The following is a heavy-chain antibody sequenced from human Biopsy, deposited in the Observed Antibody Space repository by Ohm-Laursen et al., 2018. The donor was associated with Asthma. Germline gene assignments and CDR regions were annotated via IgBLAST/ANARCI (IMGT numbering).Heavy chain of an antibody. D-gene: IGHD3-16*01. V-gene: IGHV4-31*03. CDR2: IYYSGST. Sequence: TLSLTCIVSGGAIDSGAYYWSWIRQHPGKGLEWIGYIYYSGSTYYNPSLKSRVTISVDTSKNQFHLKLTSVTAADTALYYCARGHNDSGTRNVFHIWGQGTLVTVSS. CDR3: ARGHNDSGTRNVFHI. CDR1: GGAIDSGAYY. J-gene: IGHJ3*02.